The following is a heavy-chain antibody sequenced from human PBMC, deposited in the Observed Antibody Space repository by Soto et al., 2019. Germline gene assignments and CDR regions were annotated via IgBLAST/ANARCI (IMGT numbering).Heavy chain of an antibody. CDR2: IWYDGSNK. D-gene: IGHD3-22*01. V-gene: IGHV3-33*01. J-gene: IGHJ4*02. CDR3: ARTSSGYYFDY. CDR1: GFTFSSYG. Sequence: QVQLVESGGGVVQPGRSLRLSCAASGFTFSSYGMHWVRQAPGKGLEWVAVIWYDGSNKYHADSVKGRFTISRDNSKNTLYLQMNSLRAEDTAVYYCARTSSGYYFDYWGQGTLVTVSS.